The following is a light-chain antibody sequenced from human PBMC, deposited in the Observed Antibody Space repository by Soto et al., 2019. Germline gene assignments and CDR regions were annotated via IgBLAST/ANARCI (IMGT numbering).Light chain of an antibody. CDR2: GAS. Sequence: EIVLTQSPGTLSLSPGERVTLSCRASQSVTNNYLAWYQQKPGQAPRLLISGASSRATGIPDRFSGSGSGTDFTLTISRLEPEDFAVYYCQQHGTSPRTFGQGTKVEIK. CDR3: QQHGTSPRT. J-gene: IGKJ1*01. V-gene: IGKV3-20*01. CDR1: QSVTNNY.